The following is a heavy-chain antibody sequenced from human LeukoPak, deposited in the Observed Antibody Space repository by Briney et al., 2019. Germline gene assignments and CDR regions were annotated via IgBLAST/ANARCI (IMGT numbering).Heavy chain of an antibody. CDR3: AKGELSRQWPVSDYYFDY. J-gene: IGHJ4*02. CDR1: GFTFSSYA. CDR2: ISGSGGST. V-gene: IGHV3-23*01. Sequence: GGSLRLSCAASGFTFSSYAMSWVRQAPGEGLEWVSAISGSGGSTYYADSVKGRFTISRDNSKNTLYLQMNSLRAEDTAVYYCAKGELSRQWPVSDYYFDYWGQGTLVTVSS. D-gene: IGHD6-19*01.